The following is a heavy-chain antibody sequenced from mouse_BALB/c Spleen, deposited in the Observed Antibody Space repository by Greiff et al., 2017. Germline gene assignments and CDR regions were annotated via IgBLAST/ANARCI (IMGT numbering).Heavy chain of an antibody. D-gene: IGHD2-1*01. CDR1: GFTFSNYW. Sequence: EVKLQESGGGLVQPGGSMKLSCVASGFTFSNYWMNWVRQSPEKGLEWVAEIRLKSNNYATHYAESVKGRFTISRDDSKSSVYLQMNNLRAEDTGIYYCTRRNYGKVYAMDYWGQGTSVTVSS. CDR2: IRLKSNNYAT. J-gene: IGHJ4*01. CDR3: TRRNYGKVYAMDY. V-gene: IGHV6-6*02.